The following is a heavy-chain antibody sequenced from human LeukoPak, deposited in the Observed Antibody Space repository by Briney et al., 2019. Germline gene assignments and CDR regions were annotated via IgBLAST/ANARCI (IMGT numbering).Heavy chain of an antibody. J-gene: IGHJ6*03. CDR3: ARLVPPGYYYYYMDV. CDR2: ISYDGSNK. Sequence: GGSLRLSCAASGFTFSSYAMHWVRQAPGKGLEWVAVISYDGSNKYYADSVKGRFTISRDNSKNTLYLQMNSLRAEDTAVYYCARLVPPGYYYYYMDVWGKGTTVTVSS. CDR1: GFTFSSYA. V-gene: IGHV3-30*04.